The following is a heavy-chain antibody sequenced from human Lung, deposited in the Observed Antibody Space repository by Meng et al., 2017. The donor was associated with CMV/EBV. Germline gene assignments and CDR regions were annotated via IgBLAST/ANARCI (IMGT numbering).Heavy chain of an antibody. V-gene: IGHV3-74*03. Sequence: ESLKISCAASGFTFRSYWMDWVRQAPGKGLVWVSRISPDGSSAAYADSVRGRFTISRDNAKNTLYLQMNSLRVEDTAVYYCAAWAHILAVAPTGDDYWGQGTLVTVSS. CDR2: ISPDGSSA. CDR3: AAWAHILAVAPTGDDY. CDR1: GFTFRSYW. J-gene: IGHJ4*02. D-gene: IGHD2-2*01.